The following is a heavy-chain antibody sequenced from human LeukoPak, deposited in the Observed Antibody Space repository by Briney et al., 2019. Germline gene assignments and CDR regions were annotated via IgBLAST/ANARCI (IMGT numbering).Heavy chain of an antibody. J-gene: IGHJ6*02. D-gene: IGHD3-3*01. V-gene: IGHV3-48*01. Sequence: GGSLRLSCAASGFTFSSSSMNWVRQAPGKGLEWVSYISSSSSTIYYADSVKGRFTISRDNAKSSLYLQMNSLRAEDTALYYCASESRPDCWSDSYAMDVWGQGTTVTVSS. CDR1: GFTFSSSS. CDR2: ISSSSSTI. CDR3: ASESRPDCWSDSYAMDV.